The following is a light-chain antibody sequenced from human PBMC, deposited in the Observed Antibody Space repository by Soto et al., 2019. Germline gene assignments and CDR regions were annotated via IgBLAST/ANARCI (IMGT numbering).Light chain of an antibody. CDR3: QQYNNWPLT. V-gene: IGKV3-15*01. J-gene: IGKJ4*01. CDR2: DAS. Sequence: EIVMTQSPATLSVPPGERATLSCRASQNLNSNLAWYQQKPGQAPRLLIYDASTRATGIPVRFSGNGSGTEFTLTISSLQSEDFAVYYCQQYNNWPLTFGGGTKVEIK. CDR1: QNLNSN.